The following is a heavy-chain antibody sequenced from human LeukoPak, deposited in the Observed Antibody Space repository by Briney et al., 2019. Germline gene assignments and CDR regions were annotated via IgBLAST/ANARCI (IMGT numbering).Heavy chain of an antibody. CDR3: ARSILPAANAIDY. CDR2: MSSSGSTI. V-gene: IGHV3-11*04. J-gene: IGHJ4*02. D-gene: IGHD2-2*01. Sequence: GGSLRLSCAASGFTFRDYYTNCIRQAPGKGLEWISYMSSSGSTISYADSVTGRFTVSRDNAKNSLYLQMNSLRAEDTAVYYCARSILPAANAIDYWGQGTLLTVSS. CDR1: GFTFRDYY.